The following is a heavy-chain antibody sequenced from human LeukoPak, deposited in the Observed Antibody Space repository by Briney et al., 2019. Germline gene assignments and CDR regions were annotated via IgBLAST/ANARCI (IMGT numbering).Heavy chain of an antibody. D-gene: IGHD6-19*01. CDR1: GGSFSGYY. CDR2: INHSGST. CDR3: ARGTGYSSGWYDY. J-gene: IGHJ4*02. V-gene: IGHV4-34*01. Sequence: SETLSLTCAVYGGSFSGYYWSWIRQPPGKGLEWIGEINHSGSTNYNPSLKSRVTISVDTPKNQFSLKLSSVTAADTAVYYCARGTGYSSGWYDYWGQGTLVTVSS.